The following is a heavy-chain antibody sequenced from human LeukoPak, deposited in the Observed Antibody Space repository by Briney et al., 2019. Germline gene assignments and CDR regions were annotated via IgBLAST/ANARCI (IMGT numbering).Heavy chain of an antibody. CDR2: IYYSGTT. CDR3: ARERWETIFAFDI. V-gene: IGHV4-30-4*01. Sequence: PSQTLSLTCTVSGGSISSGDYYWSWIRQHPGKGLEWIGYIYYSGTTYYNPSLKSRLTISVDASNNQFSLKLSSVTAADTAVYYCARERWETIFAFDIWGQGTVVTVSS. D-gene: IGHD1-26*01. CDR1: GGSISSGDYY. J-gene: IGHJ3*02.